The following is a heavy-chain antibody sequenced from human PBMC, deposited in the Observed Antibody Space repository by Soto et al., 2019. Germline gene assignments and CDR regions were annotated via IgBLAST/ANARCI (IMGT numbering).Heavy chain of an antibody. CDR3: AKAANYYYYYMDV. Sequence: EVQLVESGGGLVQPGRSLRLSCAASGFTFDDYAMHWVRQAPGKGLEWVSGISWNSGSIGYADSAKGRFTISRDNAKNSLYLQMNSLRAEDTALYYCAKAANYYYYYMDVWGKGTTVTVSS. V-gene: IGHV3-9*01. CDR1: GFTFDDYA. CDR2: ISWNSGSI. J-gene: IGHJ6*03.